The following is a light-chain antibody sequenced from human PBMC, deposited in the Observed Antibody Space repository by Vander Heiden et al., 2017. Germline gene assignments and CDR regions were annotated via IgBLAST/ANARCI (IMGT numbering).Light chain of an antibody. CDR3: QQYGSSPLYT. CDR1: QSVSSSY. CDR2: GAS. Sequence: EIVLTQSPGTLSWSPGERATLPCRASQSVSSSYLAWYQQKPGQAPRLLIYGASSRATGIPDRFSGSGSGTDFTLTISRLEPEDFAVYYCQQYGSSPLYTFGQGTKLEIK. J-gene: IGKJ2*01. V-gene: IGKV3-20*01.